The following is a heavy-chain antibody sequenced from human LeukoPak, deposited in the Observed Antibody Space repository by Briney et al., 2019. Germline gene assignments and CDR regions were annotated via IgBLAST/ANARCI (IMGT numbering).Heavy chain of an antibody. Sequence: GGSLRLSCAASGFTFDDYAMHWAPAAREGGVVGVSGIWWNSGSIGYADSVKGRFTISRDNAKNSLYLQMNSLRAEDTALYYCAKDTLTGYGGRNFDYWGQGTLVTVSS. CDR2: IWWNSGSI. J-gene: IGHJ4*02. CDR1: GFTFDDYA. CDR3: AKDTLTGYGGRNFDY. V-gene: IGHV3-9*01. D-gene: IGHD3-9*01.